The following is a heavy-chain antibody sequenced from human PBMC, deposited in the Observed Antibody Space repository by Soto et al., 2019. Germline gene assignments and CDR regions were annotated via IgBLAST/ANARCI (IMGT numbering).Heavy chain of an antibody. CDR3: AKEVGGYDFWSGYYGYYYYYGMDV. J-gene: IGHJ6*02. CDR2: ISGSGGST. V-gene: IGHV3-23*01. D-gene: IGHD3-3*01. Sequence: GGSLRLSCAVSGFTFSSHAMSWVRQAPGKGLECVSAISGSGGSTYYADSVKGRFTISRDNSKNTLYLQMNSLRAEDTAVYYCAKEVGGYDFWSGYYGYYYYYGMDVWGQGTTVTVSS. CDR1: GFTFSSHA.